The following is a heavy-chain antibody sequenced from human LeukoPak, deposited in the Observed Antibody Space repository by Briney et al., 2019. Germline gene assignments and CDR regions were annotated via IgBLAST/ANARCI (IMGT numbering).Heavy chain of an antibody. D-gene: IGHD4-17*01. CDR2: ISSSSSYI. Sequence: PGGSLRLSCAASGFTFSSYSMNWVRQAPGKGLEWVSSISSSSSYIYYADSVKGRFTISRDNAKNSLYLQMNSLRAEDTAVYYCARDQRRYGDPTNSAFDIWGQGTMVTVSS. V-gene: IGHV3-21*04. CDR1: GFTFSSYS. CDR3: ARDQRRYGDPTNSAFDI. J-gene: IGHJ3*02.